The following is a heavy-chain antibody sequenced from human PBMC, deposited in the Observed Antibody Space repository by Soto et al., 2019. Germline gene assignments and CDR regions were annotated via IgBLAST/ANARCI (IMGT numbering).Heavy chain of an antibody. V-gene: IGHV4-39*01. CDR3: ARLGLDVVVVAVDY. D-gene: IGHD2-15*01. CDR2: IYYSGST. Sequence: PSETLSLTCTVSGGSISSSSYYWGWIRQPPGKGLEWIGSIYYSGSTYYNPSLKSRVTISVDTSKNQFSLKLSSVTAADTAVYYCARLGLDVVVVAVDYWGQGTLVTVSS. CDR1: GGSISSSSYY. J-gene: IGHJ4*02.